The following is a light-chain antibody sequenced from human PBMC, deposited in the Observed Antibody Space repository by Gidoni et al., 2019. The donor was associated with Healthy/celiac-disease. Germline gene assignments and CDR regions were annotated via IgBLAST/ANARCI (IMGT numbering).Light chain of an antibody. CDR1: QDIRNY. V-gene: IGKV1-33*01. J-gene: IGKJ2*03. Sequence: DIPITPSPSSLSASLGDRVTITCQASQDIRNYLNWYQQKPGKAPTLLIYDASNLETGVPTRFSGSGSGTDFTFTISSMQPEDIATYYYQQYDNSPYSFGQGTKLEIK. CDR2: DAS. CDR3: QQYDNSPYS.